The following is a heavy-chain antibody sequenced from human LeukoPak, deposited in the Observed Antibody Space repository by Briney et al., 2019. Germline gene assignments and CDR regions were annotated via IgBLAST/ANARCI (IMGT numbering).Heavy chain of an antibody. CDR1: GYSFTSYW. CDR2: IYPSDSDT. D-gene: IGHD2/OR15-2a*01. Sequence: RHGESLKISCKGSGYSFTSYWIGWVRQMPGKGLEWMGIIYPSDSDTRYSPSFQGQVTISADKSISTAYLQWSSLKASDTAMYYCARQISPSAGWFDPWGQGTLVTVSS. V-gene: IGHV5-51*01. J-gene: IGHJ5*02. CDR3: ARQISPSAGWFDP.